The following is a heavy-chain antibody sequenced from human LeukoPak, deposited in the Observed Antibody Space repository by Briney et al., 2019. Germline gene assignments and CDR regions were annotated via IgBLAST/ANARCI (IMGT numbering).Heavy chain of an antibody. CDR2: MNPDSGNT. V-gene: IGHV1-8*01. CDR3: ARGTTRNYGDFDY. CDR1: GYTFSNYD. J-gene: IGHJ4*02. Sequence: VASVKVSCKASGYTFSNYDINWVRQVPGQGLEWMGWMNPDSGNTGYAQRFQGRVTLTRNPSISTAYMEVSSLRSEDTAVYFCARGTTRNYGDFDYWGQGTLVTVSS. D-gene: IGHD3-10*01.